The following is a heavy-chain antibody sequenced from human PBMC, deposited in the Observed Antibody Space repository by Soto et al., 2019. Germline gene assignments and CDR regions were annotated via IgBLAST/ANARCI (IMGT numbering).Heavy chain of an antibody. J-gene: IGHJ6*02. D-gene: IGHD3-3*01. CDR2: IWYDGSNK. Sequence: GGSLRLSCAASRFTFSSYGMHWVRQAPGKGLEWVAVIWYDGSNKYYADSVKGRFTISRDNSKNTLYLQMNSLRAEDTAVYYCARDGVTIFGVAPDKVGYYGMDVWGQGTTVTVSS. CDR1: RFTFSSYG. CDR3: ARDGVTIFGVAPDKVGYYGMDV. V-gene: IGHV3-33*01.